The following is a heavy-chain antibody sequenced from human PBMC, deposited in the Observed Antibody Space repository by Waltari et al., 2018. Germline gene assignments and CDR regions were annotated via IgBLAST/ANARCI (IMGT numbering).Heavy chain of an antibody. CDR2: IHYSGTT. J-gene: IGHJ5*02. V-gene: IGHV4-39*07. Sequence: QLQLQESGPGLVKPSETLSLTCTVSGGSISGSGYYWGWIRQPPGKGLEWSGSIHYSGTTYYNSSLKSRVTISVDMSKNQFSLNLNSVTAADTAVYYCAREVGPKGDWFDPWGQGTLVTVSS. CDR3: AREVGPKGDWFDP. D-gene: IGHD1-26*01. CDR1: GGSISGSGYY.